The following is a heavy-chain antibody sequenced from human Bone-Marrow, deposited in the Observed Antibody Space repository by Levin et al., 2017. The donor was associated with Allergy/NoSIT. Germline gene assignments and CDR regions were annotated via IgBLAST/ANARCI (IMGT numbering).Heavy chain of an antibody. D-gene: IGHD1-26*01. V-gene: IGHV1-69*13. CDR3: ARDGSRKGRWPYDACEF. CDR2: IIPMFRTP. CDR1: GGTLSRNA. Sequence: SVKVSCKAFGGTLSRNALSWVRQAPGQGLEWIGGIIPMFRTPTYAQQFQGRVTITADESTTTAYMELRGLRSQDTAVYYCARDGSRKGRWPYDACEFWGQGTMVTVSS. J-gene: IGHJ3*01.